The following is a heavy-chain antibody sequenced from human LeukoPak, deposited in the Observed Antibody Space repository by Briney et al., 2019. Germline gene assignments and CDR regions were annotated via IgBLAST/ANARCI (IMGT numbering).Heavy chain of an antibody. CDR3: AKFGADYDMYV. V-gene: IGHV4-59*13. Sequence: SETLSLTCTVSGGSISGYYWTWIRQPPGKGLEWIGQIYYNGKADYNPSLESRITISVDTSKNQMSLRLNSVTAANTAIYYCAKFGADYDMYVWGQGVTVAVSS. CDR2: IYYNGKA. D-gene: IGHD3-16*01. CDR1: GGSISGYY. J-gene: IGHJ6*02.